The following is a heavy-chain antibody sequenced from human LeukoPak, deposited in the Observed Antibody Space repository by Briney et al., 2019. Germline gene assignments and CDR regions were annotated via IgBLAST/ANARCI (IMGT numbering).Heavy chain of an antibody. J-gene: IGHJ4*02. V-gene: IGHV3-23*01. Sequence: PGGSLRLSCAASGFTFSSYVMSWVRQAPGKGLEWVSAISGSGGSTYYADSVKGRFTISRDNSKNTLYLQMNSLRAEDTAVYYCAKQRDSSGFFFDYWGQGTLVTASS. CDR3: AKQRDSSGFFFDY. D-gene: IGHD3-22*01. CDR1: GFTFSSYV. CDR2: ISGSGGST.